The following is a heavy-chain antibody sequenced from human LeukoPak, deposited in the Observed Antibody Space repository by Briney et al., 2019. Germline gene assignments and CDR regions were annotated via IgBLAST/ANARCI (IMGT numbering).Heavy chain of an antibody. D-gene: IGHD3-22*01. J-gene: IGHJ6*03. Sequence: GGPLRLSHEPCGLSFSTREIMWAREAPGKGAECVSYIISSGSNIYYAPSVQGRFTTSRDKAQDLLYRQINNRIPQDAGVFYCAGIDRDFYYMDVWGKGTTVTVSS. CDR2: IISSGSNI. CDR3: AGIDRDFYYMDV. V-gene: IGHV3-48*03. CDR1: GLSFSTRE.